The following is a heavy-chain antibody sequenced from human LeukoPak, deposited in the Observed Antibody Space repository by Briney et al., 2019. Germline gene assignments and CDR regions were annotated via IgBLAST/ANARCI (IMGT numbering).Heavy chain of an antibody. CDR2: IWYDGSNK. Sequence: GGSLRLSCAASGFTFSSYGMHWVRQAPGKGLEWVAVIWYDGSNKYYADSVKGRFTISRDNSKNTLYLQMSSLRAEDTAVYYCARSEYCSSTSCYWDYYYYMDVWGKGTTVTVSS. CDR1: GFTFSSYG. J-gene: IGHJ6*03. V-gene: IGHV3-33*01. D-gene: IGHD2-2*01. CDR3: ARSEYCSSTSCYWDYYYYMDV.